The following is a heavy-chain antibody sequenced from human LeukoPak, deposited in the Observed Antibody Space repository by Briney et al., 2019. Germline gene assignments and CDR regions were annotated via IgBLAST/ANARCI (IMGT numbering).Heavy chain of an antibody. J-gene: IGHJ3*01. CDR1: GFPFSDYA. D-gene: IGHD4-17*01. Sequence: GGSLRLSCEASGFPFSDYAMTWVRQAPGKGLEWVSSIKGSGGGSSYADSVKGRFTMTRDNSKSTLYLQMNSLRAGNTAVYFCGRDPNGDYVGAFEFWGQGTLVTVSS. V-gene: IGHV3-23*01. CDR3: GRDPNGDYVGAFEF. CDR2: IKGSGGGS.